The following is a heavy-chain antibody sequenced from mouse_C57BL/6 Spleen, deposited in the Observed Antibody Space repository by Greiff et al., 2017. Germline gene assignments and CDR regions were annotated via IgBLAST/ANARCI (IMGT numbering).Heavy chain of an antibody. D-gene: IGHD1-1*01. CDR3: AREYYYGSSPY. V-gene: IGHV3-6*01. CDR2: ISYDGSN. J-gene: IGHJ3*01. Sequence: EVKVEESGPGLVQPSQSLSLTCSVSGYSFTSGYYWNWIRQFPGNKLEWMGYISYDGSNNDNPSPKNRISITRDTSKNQFFLKLNSVTTEDTATYYCAREYYYGSSPYWGQGTLVTVSA. CDR1: GYSFTSGYY.